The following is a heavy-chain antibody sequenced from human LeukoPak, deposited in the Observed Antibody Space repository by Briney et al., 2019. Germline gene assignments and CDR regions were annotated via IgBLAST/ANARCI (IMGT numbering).Heavy chain of an antibody. CDR1: SGSISSSSYY. Sequence: SETLSLTCTVSSGSISSSSYYWGWIRQPPGKGLEWIGNIYYSVSTYYNPSLKSRVTISVDTSQSQFSLRLSSVTAADTAVYYCARYDSGGFYRNFDYWGQGTLVTVSS. D-gene: IGHD3-22*01. CDR2: IYYSVST. J-gene: IGHJ4*02. V-gene: IGHV4-39*01. CDR3: ARYDSGGFYRNFDY.